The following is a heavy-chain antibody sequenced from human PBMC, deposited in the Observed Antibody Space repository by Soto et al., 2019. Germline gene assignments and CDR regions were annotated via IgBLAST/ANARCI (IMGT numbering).Heavy chain of an antibody. D-gene: IGHD7-27*01. V-gene: IGHV3-33*06. Sequence: QVHLVESGGGVVQPGMSLRLSCAASGFSFSTYGMHWVRQAPGKGLEWVAVTWHDESIKYYADSVQGRFTISRDNSKGTLYLQMNSLRAEDTAVYYCPKDGPNWGRHFDLCGQGRLGTVSS. CDR3: PKDGPNWGRHFDL. CDR2: TWHDESIK. J-gene: IGHJ4*02. CDR1: GFSFSTYG.